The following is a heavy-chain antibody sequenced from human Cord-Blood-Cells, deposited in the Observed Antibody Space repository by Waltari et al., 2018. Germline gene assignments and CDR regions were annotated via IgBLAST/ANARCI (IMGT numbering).Heavy chain of an antibody. D-gene: IGHD3-22*01. CDR2: INHSGST. CDR3: ARVRVVGSGYYYYYYGMDV. CDR1: GGSFSGYY. V-gene: IGHV4-34*01. Sequence: QVQLQQWGAGLLKPSETLSLTCAVYGGSFSGYYWSWIRQPPGKGLEWIGEINHSGSTTYNPSLKSRVTISVDTAKNQFSLKLSSVTAADTAVYYCARVRVVGSGYYYYYYGMDVWGQGTTVTVSS. J-gene: IGHJ6*02.